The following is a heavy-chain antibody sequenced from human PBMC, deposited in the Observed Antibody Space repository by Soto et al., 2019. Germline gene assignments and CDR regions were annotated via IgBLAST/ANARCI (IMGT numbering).Heavy chain of an antibody. CDR2: INHSGST. CDR3: ARSDGRY. CDR1: GGSISSGGYS. Sequence: CAVSGGSISSGGYSWSWVRQPPGKGLEWIGEINHSGSTNYNPSLKSRVTILVDTSKNQFSLKLSSVTAADTAVYYCARSDGRYWGQGTLVTVSS. J-gene: IGHJ4*02. V-gene: IGHV4-30-2*01.